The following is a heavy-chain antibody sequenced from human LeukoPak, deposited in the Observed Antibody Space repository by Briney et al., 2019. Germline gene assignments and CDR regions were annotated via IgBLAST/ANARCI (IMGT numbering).Heavy chain of an antibody. V-gene: IGHV4-59*08. D-gene: IGHD6-19*01. CDR3: ARFSGWSKYYFDY. CDR2: IYYSGST. J-gene: IGHJ4*02. CDR1: GGSISSYY. Sequence: SETLSLTCTVSGGSISSYYWSWIRQPPGKGLEWIGYIYYSGSTNYNPSLKSRVTISVDTSKNQFPLKLSSVTAADTAVYYCARFSGWSKYYFDYWGQGTLVTVSS.